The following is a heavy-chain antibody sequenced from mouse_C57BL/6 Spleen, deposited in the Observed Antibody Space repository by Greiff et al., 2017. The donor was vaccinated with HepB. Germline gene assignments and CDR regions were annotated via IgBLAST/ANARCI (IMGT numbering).Heavy chain of an antibody. D-gene: IGHD1-1*02. J-gene: IGHJ4*01. CDR1: GYSFPDYN. Sequence: VHVKQSGPELVQPGASVKISCKASGYSFPDYNMNWVKQSNGKSLEWIGLINPNYGTTSYNQKFKGNATLTVDQSSSTAYMQLNSLTSEDSAVYYCAKSDYDSYAMDYWCQGTSVTVSS. CDR3: AKSDYDSYAMDY. V-gene: IGHV1-39*01. CDR2: INPNYGTT.